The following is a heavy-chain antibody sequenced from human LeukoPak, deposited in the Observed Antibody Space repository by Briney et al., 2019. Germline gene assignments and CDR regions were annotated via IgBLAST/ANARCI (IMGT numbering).Heavy chain of an antibody. CDR2: ISGGGGNT. CDR3: AKDPYYYDSSGYYWSDGMDV. Sequence: GGSLRLSCAASKFAFSSYAMSWVRQAPGKGLEWVSAISGGGGNTYYADSVKGRFTISRDNSKNTLYLQMNSLRAEDTAVYYCAKDPYYYDSSGYYWSDGMDVWGQGTTVTVSS. D-gene: IGHD3-22*01. J-gene: IGHJ6*02. V-gene: IGHV3-23*01. CDR1: KFAFSSYA.